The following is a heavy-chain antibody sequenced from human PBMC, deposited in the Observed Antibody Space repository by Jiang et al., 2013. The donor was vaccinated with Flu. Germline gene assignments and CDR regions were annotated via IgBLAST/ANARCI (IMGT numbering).Heavy chain of an antibody. D-gene: IGHD6-13*01. CDR3: ARDFQSSSPSHYYGMDV. J-gene: IGHJ6*02. Sequence: FQGRVTMTRDTSTSTVYMELSSLRSDDTAVYYCARDFQSSSPSHYYGMDVWGQGTTVTVSS. V-gene: IGHV1-46*01.